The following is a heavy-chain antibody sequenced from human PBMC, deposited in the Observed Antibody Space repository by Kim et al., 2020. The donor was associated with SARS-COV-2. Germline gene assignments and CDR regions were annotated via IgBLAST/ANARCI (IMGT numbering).Heavy chain of an antibody. CDR3: ARDPKGYYGSESYSHYFDY. CDR1: GFTFSSSW. V-gene: IGHV3-74*01. D-gene: IGHD3-10*01. J-gene: IGHJ4*02. CDR2: INSDGSRT. Sequence: GGSLRLSCAASGFTFSSSWIHWVRQAPGKGLMWVSGINSDGSRTNYADSVKGRFTISRDNTKNTLHLQMNSLRAEDTAVYFCARDPKGYYGSESYSHYFDYWGQGTLVTVSS.